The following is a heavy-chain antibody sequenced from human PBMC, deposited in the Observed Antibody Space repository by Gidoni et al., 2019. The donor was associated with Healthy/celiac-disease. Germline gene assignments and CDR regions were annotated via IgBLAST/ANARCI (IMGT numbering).Heavy chain of an antibody. CDR1: GVTISSYA. D-gene: IGHD5-12*01. Sequence: QVPLVQAGAEVKKPGSSVKLSCKPSGVTISSYAISTLRQAPGQGLEWSVMIITILGIANYAQDFQGMVTITADKSTSTAYMELSSLRSEDTAVYYCARGGYSGYLYYFDYWGQGTLVTVSA. V-gene: IGHV1-69*04. CDR3: ARGGYSGYLYYFDY. CDR2: IITILGIA. J-gene: IGHJ4*02.